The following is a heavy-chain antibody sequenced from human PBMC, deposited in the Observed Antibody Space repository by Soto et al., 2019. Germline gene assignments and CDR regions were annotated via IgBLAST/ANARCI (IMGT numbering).Heavy chain of an antibody. V-gene: IGHV4-31*03. D-gene: IGHD1-1*01. Sequence: QVQLQESGPGLVKPSQTLSLTCTVSGGSISSGGYYWSWIRQHPGKGLEWNGYIYYSGSTYYNSSLKSRVTISVDTSKHQFSLKLSSVTAAATAVYYCARWPQLKPRFDYWGQGTLVTVSS. J-gene: IGHJ4*02. CDR2: IYYSGST. CDR3: ARWPQLKPRFDY. CDR1: GGSISSGGYY.